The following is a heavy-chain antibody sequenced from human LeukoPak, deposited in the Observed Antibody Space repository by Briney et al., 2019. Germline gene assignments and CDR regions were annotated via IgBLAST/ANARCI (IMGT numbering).Heavy chain of an antibody. D-gene: IGHD6-13*01. CDR1: GFTFSSYG. CDR2: ISSSSSYI. J-gene: IGHJ4*02. CDR3: ARVIRAAPGKGYFDY. V-gene: IGHV3-21*04. Sequence: GGSLRLSCAASGFTFSSYGMNWVRQAPGKGLEWVSSISSSSSYIYYADSVKGRFTISRDNAKNSLYLQMNSLRAEDTAIYYCARVIRAAPGKGYFDYWGQGTLVTVSS.